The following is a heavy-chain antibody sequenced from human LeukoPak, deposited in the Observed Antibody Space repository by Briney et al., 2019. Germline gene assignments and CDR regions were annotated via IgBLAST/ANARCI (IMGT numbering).Heavy chain of an antibody. V-gene: IGHV3-7*01. CDR3: ARGGQQRKRFDY. J-gene: IGHJ4*02. CDR2: IKQDGSEK. Sequence: GGSLRLSCAASGFTFSSYWMSWVRQAPGKGLEWVANIKQDGSEKYYVDSVRGRFTISRDNAKNSLYLQMNSLRAEHTAVYHCARGGQQRKRFDYWGKGTLVTVSS. CDR1: GFTFSSYW. D-gene: IGHD2-15*01.